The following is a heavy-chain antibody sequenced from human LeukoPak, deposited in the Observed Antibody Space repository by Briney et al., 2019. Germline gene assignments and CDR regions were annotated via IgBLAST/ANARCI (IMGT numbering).Heavy chain of an antibody. Sequence: GGSLRLSCAASGFTFSSYAMSWVRQAPGKGLEWVSAISGSGGSTYYADSVKGRFTISRDNSKNTLYLQMNSLRAEDTAVYYCAKDLVGRVGATTPFDYWGQGTLATVSS. D-gene: IGHD1-26*01. V-gene: IGHV3-23*01. J-gene: IGHJ4*02. CDR2: ISGSGGST. CDR3: AKDLVGRVGATTPFDY. CDR1: GFTFSSYA.